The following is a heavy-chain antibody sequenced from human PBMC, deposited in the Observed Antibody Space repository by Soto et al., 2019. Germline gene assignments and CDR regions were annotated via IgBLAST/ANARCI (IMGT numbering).Heavy chain of an antibody. CDR2: TRNKAKSYTT. CDR1: EFTFSDHY. V-gene: IGHV3-72*01. J-gene: IGHJ2*01. CDR3: VRAFDGRGLWYFGL. D-gene: IGHD3-10*01. Sequence: EVQLVESGGGLVQPGGSLRLSCSTSEFTFSDHYMDWVRQAPGKGLEWVGRTRNKAKSYTTEYAASVKGRFTVSRDDPKNSLFLQMNRLRTDGTGVYYCVRAFDGRGLWYFGLWGRGTLVTVSS.